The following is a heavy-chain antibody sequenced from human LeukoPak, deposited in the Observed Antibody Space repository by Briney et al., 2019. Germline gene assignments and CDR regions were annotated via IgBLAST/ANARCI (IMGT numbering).Heavy chain of an antibody. V-gene: IGHV4-59*01. CDR2: IYSTWST. CDR3: ARDRSGDEYYFDY. CDR1: GGSISNFY. J-gene: IGHJ4*02. D-gene: IGHD2-21*01. Sequence: ASETLSLTCIVSGGSISNFYWSWIRQPPREGLEWSGDIYSTWSTNYNPSLKSRVTISVDTSKNQFSLKLPSVIAADTAVYYCARDRSGDEYYFDYWGQGTLVTVSS.